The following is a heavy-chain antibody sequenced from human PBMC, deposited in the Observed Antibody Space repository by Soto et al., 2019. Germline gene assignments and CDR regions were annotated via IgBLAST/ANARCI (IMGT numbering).Heavy chain of an antibody. J-gene: IGHJ4*02. CDR1: GFSLSNSA. D-gene: IGHD3-9*01. V-gene: IGHV3-23*01. CDR3: AKVPQWVLRYHDWFFDY. CDR2: ISGSGDIT. Sequence: EVQLLESGGGLVQPGGSLRLSCAVSGFSLSNSAMTWVRQAPGKGLEWVSGISGSGDITYNTDSVKGGFAISRDTSKNVVYLQMRSLRAEDTAVYYCAKVPQWVLRYHDWFFDYWGQGTLVTVSS.